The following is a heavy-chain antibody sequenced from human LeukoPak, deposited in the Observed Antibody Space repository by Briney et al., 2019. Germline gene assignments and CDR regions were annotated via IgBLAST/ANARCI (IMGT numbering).Heavy chain of an antibody. J-gene: IGHJ4*02. Sequence: ASVKVSCKASGYTFTGYYMHWVRQAPGQGLEWMGWINPNSGGTNYAQKFQGRVTMTRDTSISTAYMELSRLRSDDTAVYYCARAGSTMIVVVITLFDYWGQGTLVTASS. CDR3: ARAGSTMIVVVITLFDY. CDR2: INPNSGGT. CDR1: GYTFTGYY. D-gene: IGHD3-22*01. V-gene: IGHV1-2*02.